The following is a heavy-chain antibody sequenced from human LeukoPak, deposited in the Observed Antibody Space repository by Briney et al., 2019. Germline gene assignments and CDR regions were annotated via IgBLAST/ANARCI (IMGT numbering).Heavy chain of an antibody. Sequence: SETLSLTCTVSGGSVSSGSSYWNWIRQPPGKGLEWIGEINHSGSTNCNPSLKSRVTISVDTSKHQFSLKLSSVTAADTAVYYCARGTMTTVTYYFDYWGQGTLVTVSS. CDR1: GGSVSSGSSY. CDR2: INHSGST. D-gene: IGHD4-17*01. V-gene: IGHV4-61*01. CDR3: ARGTMTTVTYYFDY. J-gene: IGHJ4*02.